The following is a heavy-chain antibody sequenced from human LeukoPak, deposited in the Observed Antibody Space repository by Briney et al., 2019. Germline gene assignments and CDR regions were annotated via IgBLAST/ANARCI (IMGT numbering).Heavy chain of an antibody. CDR1: GYTFSTYG. CDR2: ISAYSGNT. J-gene: IGHJ4*02. Sequence: ASVKVSCKASGYTFSTYGISWVRQAPGQGLEWMGRISAYSGNTNYAQKFQGRVTMTTDTSTTTAYMELRSLRSDDTAVYYCARDRVTYSTSSGVDYWGQGTLVTVSS. CDR3: ARDRVTYSTSSGVDY. D-gene: IGHD6-6*01. V-gene: IGHV1-18*01.